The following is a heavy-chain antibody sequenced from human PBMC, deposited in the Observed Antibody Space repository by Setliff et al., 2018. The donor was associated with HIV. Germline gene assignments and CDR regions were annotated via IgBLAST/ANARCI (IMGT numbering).Heavy chain of an antibody. CDR1: GGSVSTGNYY. V-gene: IGHV4-61*01. D-gene: IGHD3-10*01. CDR2: IFYSGST. CDR3: TRRGADSYYPRPLDV. J-gene: IGHJ6*03. Sequence: SETLSLTCTVSGGSVSTGNYYWNWIRLPPGKGLEWIGYIFYSGSTNYNPSLKCRVTISVDTSKNQFSLRLNSVTAADTAIYYCTRRGADSYYPRPLDVWGKGTTVTVS.